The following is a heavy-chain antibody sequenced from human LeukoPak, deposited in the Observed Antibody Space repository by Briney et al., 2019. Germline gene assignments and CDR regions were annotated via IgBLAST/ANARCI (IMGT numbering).Heavy chain of an antibody. CDR1: GYRFTSYW. J-gene: IGHJ4*02. Sequence: GESLKISCKGSGYRFTSYWIGWGRPMPGKGLEWMGIIYPGDSDTRYSPSFQGQVTISADKSISTAYLQWSSLKASDTAMYYCVMVHSGSYWVDYWGQGTLVTVSS. V-gene: IGHV5-51*01. CDR3: VMVHSGSYWVDY. D-gene: IGHD3-10*01. CDR2: IYPGDSDT.